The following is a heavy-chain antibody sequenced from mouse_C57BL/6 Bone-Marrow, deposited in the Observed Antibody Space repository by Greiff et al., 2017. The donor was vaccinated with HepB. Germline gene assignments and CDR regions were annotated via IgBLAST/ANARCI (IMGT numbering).Heavy chain of an antibody. V-gene: IGHV1-82*01. CDR2: IYPGDGDT. J-gene: IGHJ2*01. Sequence: QVQLKQSGPELVKPGASVKISCKASGYAFSSSWMNWVKQRPGKGLEWIGRIYPGDGDTNYNGKFKGKATLTADKSSSTAYMQLSSLTSEDSAVYFCADYYGSSSFGYWGQGTTLTVSS. CDR3: ADYYGSSSFGY. CDR1: GYAFSSSW. D-gene: IGHD1-1*01.